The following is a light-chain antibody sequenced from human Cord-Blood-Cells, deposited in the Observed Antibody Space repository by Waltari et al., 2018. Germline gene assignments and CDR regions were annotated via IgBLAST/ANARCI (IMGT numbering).Light chain of an antibody. J-gene: IGLJ3*02. Sequence: QSALTQPPSASGSPGQPVTISCTGTSSHVGGYNYFSWYQQHPGKPPTLMIYEVSKRPSVVPDRFSGSKSGNTASLTVSGLQAEDEADYYCSSYAGSNNLVFGGGTKLTVL. CDR2: EVS. V-gene: IGLV2-8*01. CDR3: SSYAGSNNLV. CDR1: SSHVGGYNY.